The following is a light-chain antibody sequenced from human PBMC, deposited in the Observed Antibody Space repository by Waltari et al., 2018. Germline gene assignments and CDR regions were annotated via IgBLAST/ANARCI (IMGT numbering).Light chain of an antibody. CDR3: QVWDARLDHL. J-gene: IGLJ2*01. V-gene: IGLV3-21*02. Sequence: SYVVTQPPSVSVAPGQPATITCGADSIADYSVHWYKPAPGRAPVLVVRDDFDRPSGSPERISGSTSANTATLTITGVEAGDEADYYCQVWDARLDHLFGGGTKLTVL. CDR1: SIADYS. CDR2: DDF.